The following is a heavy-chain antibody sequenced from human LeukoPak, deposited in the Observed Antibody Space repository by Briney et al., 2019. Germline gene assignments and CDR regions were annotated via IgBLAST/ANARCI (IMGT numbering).Heavy chain of an antibody. J-gene: IGHJ4*02. CDR1: GFTFSSYG. CDR2: IRYDGSNK. V-gene: IGHV3-30*02. Sequence: SGGSLRLSCAASGFTFSSYGMHWVRQAPGKGLEWVAFIRYDGSNKYYADSVKGRFTISRDNSKNTLYLQMNSLGAEDTAVYYCAKDYCSSTSCYNNYFDYWGQGTLVTVSS. CDR3: AKDYCSSTSCYNNYFDY. D-gene: IGHD2-2*02.